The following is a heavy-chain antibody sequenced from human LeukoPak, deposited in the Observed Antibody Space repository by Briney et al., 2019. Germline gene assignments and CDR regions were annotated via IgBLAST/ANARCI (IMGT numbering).Heavy chain of an antibody. D-gene: IGHD3-22*01. V-gene: IGHV4-39*01. Sequence: PSETLSLTCTVSGGSISSSSYYWGWIRQPPGKGLEWIGSIYYSGSTYYNPSLKSRVTISVDTSKNPFSLKLSSVTAADTAVYYCARHTTYYDSSGYYRYFDYWGQGTLVTVSS. CDR1: GGSISSSSYY. J-gene: IGHJ4*02. CDR3: ARHTTYYDSSGYYRYFDY. CDR2: IYYSGST.